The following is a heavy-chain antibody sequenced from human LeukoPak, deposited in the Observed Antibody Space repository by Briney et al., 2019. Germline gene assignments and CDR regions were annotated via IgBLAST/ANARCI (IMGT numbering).Heavy chain of an antibody. CDR3: TTIHSSSWYVRGY. CDR1: GFTFSNAW. CDR2: IKSKTDGGTT. J-gene: IGHJ4*02. Sequence: GGSLRLSCAASGFTFSNAWMSWVRQAPGKGLEWVGRIKSKTDGGTTDYAAPVKGRFTNSRDDSKNTLYLQMNSLKTEDTAVYYCTTIHSSSWYVRGYWGQGTLVTVSS. D-gene: IGHD6-13*01. V-gene: IGHV3-15*01.